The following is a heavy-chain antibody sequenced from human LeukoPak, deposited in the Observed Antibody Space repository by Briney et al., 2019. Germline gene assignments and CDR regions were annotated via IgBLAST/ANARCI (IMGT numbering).Heavy chain of an antibody. CDR2: INPNSGGT. V-gene: IGHV1-2*02. J-gene: IGHJ4*02. CDR1: GYTFTGYY. D-gene: IGHD5-18*01. Sequence: ASVKVSCKASGYTFTGYYMHWVRQAPGQGLEWMGWINPNSGGTNYAQKFQGRVTITRDTSISTAYVELSRLISDDTAVYYCARGTGEGYTYGRYYFDYWGQGTLVTVSS. CDR3: ARGTGEGYTYGRYYFDY.